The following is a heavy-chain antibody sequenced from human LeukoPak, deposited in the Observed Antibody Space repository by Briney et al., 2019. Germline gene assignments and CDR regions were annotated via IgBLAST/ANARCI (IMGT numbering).Heavy chain of an antibody. Sequence: PSETLFLTCTVSGGSISSSSYYWGWIRQPPGKGLEWIGSIYYSGSTYYNPSLKSRVTISVDTSKNQFSLKLSSMTAADTAVYYCASNPRDGSGSIVADYWGQGTLVTVSS. CDR1: GGSISSSSYY. CDR3: ASNPRDGSGSIVADY. J-gene: IGHJ4*02. V-gene: IGHV4-39*07. D-gene: IGHD3-10*01. CDR2: IYYSGST.